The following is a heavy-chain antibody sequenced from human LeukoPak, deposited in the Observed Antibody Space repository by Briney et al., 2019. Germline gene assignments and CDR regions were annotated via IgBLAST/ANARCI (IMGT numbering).Heavy chain of an antibody. CDR1: GGSISSGDYY. J-gene: IGHJ4*02. CDR2: IYYSGST. CDR3: ASNRDDYSNDFDY. D-gene: IGHD4-11*01. Sequence: SETLSLTCTVSGGSISSGDYYWSWIRQPPGKGLEWIGYIYYSGSTYYNPSLKSRVTISVDTSKNQFSLKLSSVTAADTAVYYCASNRDDYSNDFDYWGRGTLVTVSS. V-gene: IGHV4-30-4*08.